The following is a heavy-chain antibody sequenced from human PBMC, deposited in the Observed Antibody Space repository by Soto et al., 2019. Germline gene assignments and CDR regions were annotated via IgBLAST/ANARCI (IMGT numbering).Heavy chain of an antibody. J-gene: IGHJ4*02. V-gene: IGHV4-39*01. CDR3: ARHYPNYYEKGYYFDY. D-gene: IGHD3-22*01. Sequence: PSETLSLTCTVSGGSISSSSYYWGWIRQPPGKGLEWIGSIYYSGSTYYNPSLKSRVTISVDTSKSQFSLKLSSVTAADTAVYYCARHYPNYYEKGYYFDYWGQGTLVTVSS. CDR1: GGSISSSSYY. CDR2: IYYSGST.